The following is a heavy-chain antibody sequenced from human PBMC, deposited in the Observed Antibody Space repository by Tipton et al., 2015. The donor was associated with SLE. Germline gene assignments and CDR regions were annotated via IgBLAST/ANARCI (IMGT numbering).Heavy chain of an antibody. D-gene: IGHD3-9*01. CDR1: GGSISSSSYY. V-gene: IGHV4-39*07. Sequence: TLSLTCTVSGGSISSSSYYWGWIRQPPGKGLEWIGSIYYSGSTYYNPSPKSRVTISVDTSKNQFSLKLSSVTAADTAVYYCARQGYDILTGYYKGFDYWGQGTLVTVSS. CDR3: ARQGYDILTGYYKGFDY. CDR2: IYYSGST. J-gene: IGHJ4*02.